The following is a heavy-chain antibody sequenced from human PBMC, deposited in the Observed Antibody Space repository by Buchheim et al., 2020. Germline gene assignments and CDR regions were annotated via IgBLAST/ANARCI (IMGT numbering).Heavy chain of an antibody. D-gene: IGHD6-13*01. V-gene: IGHV3-30*03. CDR3: ARSGRIAAAGRMGFYYYYGMDV. CDR2: ISYDGSNK. J-gene: IGHJ6*02. Sequence: QVQLVESGGGVVQPGRSLRLSCAASGFTFSSYGMHWVRQAPGKGLEWVAVISYDGSNKYYADSVKGRFTISRDNSKNTLYLQMNSLRAEDTAVYYCARSGRIAAAGRMGFYYYYGMDVWGQGTT. CDR1: GFTFSSYG.